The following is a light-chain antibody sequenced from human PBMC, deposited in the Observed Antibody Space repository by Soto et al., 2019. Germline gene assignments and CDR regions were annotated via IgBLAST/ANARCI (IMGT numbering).Light chain of an antibody. CDR1: QNVHIN. CDR3: QQYETWPRT. CDR2: GVS. V-gene: IGKV3-15*01. Sequence: TVMTQSPATLSVSPGDTATLSCRSSQNVHINLAWYQQKPGQAPTLLIYGVSARAPGVPARFSGTGSGTEFTLTIRNLQSEDSGIYYCQQYETWPRTFGQGTK. J-gene: IGKJ2*01.